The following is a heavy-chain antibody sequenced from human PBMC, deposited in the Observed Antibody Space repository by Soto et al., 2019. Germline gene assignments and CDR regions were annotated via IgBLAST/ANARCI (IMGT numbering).Heavy chain of an antibody. D-gene: IGHD6-13*01. Sequence: SETLSLTCTVSGGSINTYYWGWIRQPPGKGLEWIGYISYSGSTNYNPSLKSRVTISVDTSKNQFSLKLNSVSAADTAVYYCARDGYSSNWYDYWGQGTLVTVS. CDR1: GGSINTYY. V-gene: IGHV4-59*01. CDR2: ISYSGST. CDR3: ARDGYSSNWYDY. J-gene: IGHJ5*01.